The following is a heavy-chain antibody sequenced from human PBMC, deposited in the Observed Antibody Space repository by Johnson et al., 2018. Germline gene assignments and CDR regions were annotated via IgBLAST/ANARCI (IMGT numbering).Heavy chain of an antibody. V-gene: IGHV1-8*01. D-gene: IGHD3-3*01. Sequence: VQLLETGAEVKKPGASVKVSCKASGYTFTSYDINWVRQATGQGLEGMGWMNPNSGNTGYAQKFQGRVNMTRNTSISTAYMELNSLRAEDTAVYYCASQLYDFWSAQRLYYYGMDVWGQGTTVTVSS. J-gene: IGHJ6*02. CDR1: GYTFTSYD. CDR2: MNPNSGNT. CDR3: ASQLYDFWSAQRLYYYGMDV.